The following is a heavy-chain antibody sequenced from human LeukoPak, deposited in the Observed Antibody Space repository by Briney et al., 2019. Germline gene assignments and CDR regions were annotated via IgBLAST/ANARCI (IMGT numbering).Heavy chain of an antibody. CDR3: ARGYSSSWSGVWFDP. J-gene: IGHJ5*02. Sequence: GGSLRLSCAASGFILSNYWMGWVRRAPGKGLEWVANINQDGSEKHYVDFLKGRFTISRDNANNSLYLEMNNLSAEDTAVYYCARGYSSSWSGVWFDPWGQGTLVTVSS. D-gene: IGHD6-13*01. CDR2: INQDGSEK. CDR1: GFILSNYW. V-gene: IGHV3-7*03.